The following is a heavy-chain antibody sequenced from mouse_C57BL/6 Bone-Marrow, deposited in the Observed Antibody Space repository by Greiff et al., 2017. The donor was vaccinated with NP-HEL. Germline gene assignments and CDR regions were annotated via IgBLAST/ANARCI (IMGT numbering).Heavy chain of an antibody. J-gene: IGHJ3*01. CDR2: IDPSDSYT. CDR1: GYTFTSYW. D-gene: IGHD2-4*01. CDR3: ARRDYDVAWFAY. V-gene: IGHV1-69*01. Sequence: QVQLQQPGAELVMPGALVKLSCKASGYTFTSYWMHWVKQRPGQGLEWIGEIDPSDSYTNYNQKFKGKSTLTVDKSSSTAYMQLSSLTSEDSAVYYCARRDYDVAWFAYWGQGTLVTVSA.